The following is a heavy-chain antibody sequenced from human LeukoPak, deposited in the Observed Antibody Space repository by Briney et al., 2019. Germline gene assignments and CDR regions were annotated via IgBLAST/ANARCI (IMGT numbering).Heavy chain of an antibody. D-gene: IGHD2-2*02. J-gene: IGHJ4*02. Sequence: SETLSLTCTVSGGSISSYYWSWIRQPPGMGLEWIGYIYYSGSTNYNSSLKSRVTISVDTSKNQFSLKLSSVTAADTAVYYCARDPDTDYFDYWGQGTLVTVSS. CDR3: ARDPDTDYFDY. CDR2: IYYSGST. V-gene: IGHV4-59*01. CDR1: GGSISSYY.